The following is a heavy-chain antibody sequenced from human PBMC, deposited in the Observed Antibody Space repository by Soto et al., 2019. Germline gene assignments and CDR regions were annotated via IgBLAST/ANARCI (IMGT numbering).Heavy chain of an antibody. CDR2: IIHVFGTA. Sequence: QVQLVQSGAEVKKAGSSVKVSCTVSGGTFSSYFINWVRQAPGQGLEWVGGIIHVFGTASYAEKFQGRVTITADESTSTAYLELSSLRPDDTAVYYCARETPPAAAAYYYYGLDVWGQGTTVTVPS. CDR1: GGTFSSYF. V-gene: IGHV1-69*01. CDR3: ARETPPAAAAYYYYGLDV. D-gene: IGHD6-13*01. J-gene: IGHJ6*02.